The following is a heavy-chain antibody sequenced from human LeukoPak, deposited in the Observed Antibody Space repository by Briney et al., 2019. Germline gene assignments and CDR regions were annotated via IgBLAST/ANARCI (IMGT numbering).Heavy chain of an antibody. J-gene: IGHJ4*02. D-gene: IGHD2-2*01. Sequence: PGGSLRPSCAASGFTFSSYAMSCVRQPPGNGLEWVSAISGSGGSTYYADSVKGRFTISRDNSKNTLYLKMNRLRAEDTAVYYCAKRGKIVVVPAATTHPYYFDYWGQGTLVTVSS. V-gene: IGHV3-23*01. CDR2: ISGSGGST. CDR3: AKRGKIVVVPAATTHPYYFDY. CDR1: GFTFSSYA.